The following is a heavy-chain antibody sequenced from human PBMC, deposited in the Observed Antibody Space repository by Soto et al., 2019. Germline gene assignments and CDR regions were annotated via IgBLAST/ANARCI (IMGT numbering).Heavy chain of an antibody. V-gene: IGHV4-31*03. CDR3: AREDKPEDYINWCDP. J-gene: IGHJ5*02. D-gene: IGHD4-4*01. CDR2: IYYSGST. CDR1: GGSISSGGYY. Sequence: QVQLQESGPGLVKPSQTLSLTCTVSGGSISSGGYYWSWIRQHPGKGLEWIGYIYYSGSTYYNPSLKSRVTISVDTSKNQFSLKLSSVTAADTAVYYCAREDKPEDYINWCDPWGQGTLVTVSS.